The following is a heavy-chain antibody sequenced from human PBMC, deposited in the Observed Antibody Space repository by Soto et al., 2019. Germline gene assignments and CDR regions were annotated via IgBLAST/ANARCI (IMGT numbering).Heavy chain of an antibody. Sequence: SETLSLTCAVSGYPISGGYYWGWIRQPPGKGLEWIGIIHHSGSTYYNPSLRSRITISVDTSKNQFSLKLSSVTAADTAVYYCARADIVATIAFDYWGQGTLVTVSS. CDR3: ARADIVATIAFDY. CDR1: GYPISGGYY. J-gene: IGHJ4*02. D-gene: IGHD5-12*01. V-gene: IGHV4-38-2*01. CDR2: IHHSGST.